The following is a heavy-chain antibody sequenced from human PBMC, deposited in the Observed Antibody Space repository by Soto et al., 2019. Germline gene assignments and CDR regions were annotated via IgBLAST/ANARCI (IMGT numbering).Heavy chain of an antibody. J-gene: IGHJ3*02. Sequence: QVQLVQSGAEVKKPGASVKVSCKASGYSFTSYTVNWVRQAPGQRLECMGWINAGNGNTKYPQELPDRVTSTRDTSANTAYKELSSLISEDTAVYYCAKGNRDPEYYSETTDHYDAFDIWGQGTMVTVSS. CDR3: AKGNRDPEYYSETTDHYDAFDI. CDR2: INAGNGNT. CDR1: GYSFTSYT. D-gene: IGHD1-1*01. V-gene: IGHV1-3*01.